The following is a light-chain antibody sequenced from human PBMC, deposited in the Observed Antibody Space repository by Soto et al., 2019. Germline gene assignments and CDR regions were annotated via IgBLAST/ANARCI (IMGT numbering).Light chain of an antibody. Sequence: IRSAPCPSTVYASVGDRFTINCRASQSISSWLAWYQQKPGKAPKLLIYDASSLESGVPSRFSGRGSGTEFTLTISSPQPDDFATYYCQQYNSYSPTFGQGATVDIK. V-gene: IGKV1-5*01. CDR2: DAS. CDR1: QSISSW. CDR3: QQYNSYSPT. J-gene: IGKJ1*01.